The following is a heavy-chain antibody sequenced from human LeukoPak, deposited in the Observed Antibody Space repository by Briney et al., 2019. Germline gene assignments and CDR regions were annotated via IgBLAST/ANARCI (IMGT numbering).Heavy chain of an antibody. CDR3: ARGAGATRSFYYYGMDV. Sequence: GAAVKVSCKASGYTFTGYYMHWVRQAPGQGLEWMGWINPNSGGTNYAQEFQGRVTMTRDTSISTAYMELSRLRSDDTAVYYCARGAGATRSFYYYGMDVWGQGTTVTVSS. D-gene: IGHD1-26*01. J-gene: IGHJ6*02. V-gene: IGHV1-2*02. CDR1: GYTFTGYY. CDR2: INPNSGGT.